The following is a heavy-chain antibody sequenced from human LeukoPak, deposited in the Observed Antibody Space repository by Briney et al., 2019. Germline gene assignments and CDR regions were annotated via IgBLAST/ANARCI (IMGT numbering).Heavy chain of an antibody. CDR3: ARSVLNAFDI. D-gene: IGHD4/OR15-4a*01. V-gene: IGHV1-69*13. CDR2: IIPIFGTA. Sequence: PVEVSCKASGGTFSSYAISWVRQAPGQGLEWMGGIIPIFGTANYARKFQGRVTITADEPTSTAYMELSSLRSEDTAVYYCARSVLNAFDIWGQGTMVTVSS. J-gene: IGHJ3*02. CDR1: GGTFSSYA.